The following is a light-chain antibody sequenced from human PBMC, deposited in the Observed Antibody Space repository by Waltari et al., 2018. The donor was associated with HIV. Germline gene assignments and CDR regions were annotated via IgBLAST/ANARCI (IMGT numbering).Light chain of an antibody. CDR2: EGT. CDR3: CSCATPNTRV. V-gene: IGLV2-23*01. CDR1: SSDVGSCKF. Sequence: QSALTQPASVSGSPGQSISISCTGTSSDVGSCKFVSWYQQHPGKAPKLLIYEGTKRPSGVSNRFSASESGNTASLTIAGLKAEDEADYYCCSCATPNTRVFGGGTKLTVL. J-gene: IGLJ3*02.